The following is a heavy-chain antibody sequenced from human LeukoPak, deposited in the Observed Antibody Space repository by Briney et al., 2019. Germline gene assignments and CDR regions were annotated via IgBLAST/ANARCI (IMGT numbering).Heavy chain of an antibody. CDR2: MSPNSDNR. Sequence: ASVKVSCKASGYTFTSYDINWVRQATGQGLEWMGWMSPNSDNRGYEQNFQGRVTMTMDTSISTAYMELSSLRSEAPAVYYCAAIMVVIPGVAFIIWGKGQWSPSLQ. J-gene: IGHJ3*02. CDR3: AAIMVVIPGVAFII. D-gene: IGHD4-23*01. CDR1: GYTFTSYD. V-gene: IGHV1-8*01.